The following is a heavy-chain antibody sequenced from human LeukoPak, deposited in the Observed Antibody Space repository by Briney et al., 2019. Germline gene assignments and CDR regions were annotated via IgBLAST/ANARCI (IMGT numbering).Heavy chain of an antibody. D-gene: IGHD6-19*01. Sequence: PGGSLRLSCAASGFTFSSYGMLWVRQAPGKGLEWVAVIWYDGSNKYYADSVKGRFTISRDNSKNTLYLQMNSLRAEDTAVYYCARDRSPAGCLDYWGQGTLVTVSS. CDR3: ARDRSPAGCLDY. CDR1: GFTFSSYG. V-gene: IGHV3-33*01. CDR2: IWYDGSNK. J-gene: IGHJ4*02.